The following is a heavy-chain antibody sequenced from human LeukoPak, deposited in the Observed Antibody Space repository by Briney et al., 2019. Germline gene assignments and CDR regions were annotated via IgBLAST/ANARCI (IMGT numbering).Heavy chain of an antibody. CDR1: GYTFTSYG. D-gene: IGHD1-26*01. V-gene: IGHV1-18*01. J-gene: IGHJ3*02. Sequence: ASVKVSCKASGYTFTSYGISWVRQAPGQGLEWMGWISAYNGNTNYAQKLQGRVTMTTDTSTSTAYMELRSLRSDDTAVYYCARDLGEWELLGDAFDIWGQGAMVTVSS. CDR2: ISAYNGNT. CDR3: ARDLGEWELLGDAFDI.